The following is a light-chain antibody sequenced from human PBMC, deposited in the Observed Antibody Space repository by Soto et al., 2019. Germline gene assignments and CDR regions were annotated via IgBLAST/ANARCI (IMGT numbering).Light chain of an antibody. Sequence: QSVLPQPASVSGSPGQSITISCTGTSCDVGGYNYVSWYQQHPGKAPKLMIYDVSNRPSGVSNRFSGSKSGNTASLTISGLQAEDEADYYCSSYTSSSTLYVFGTGTKVTVL. J-gene: IGLJ1*01. CDR3: SSYTSSSTLYV. V-gene: IGLV2-14*01. CDR2: DVS. CDR1: SCDVGGYNY.